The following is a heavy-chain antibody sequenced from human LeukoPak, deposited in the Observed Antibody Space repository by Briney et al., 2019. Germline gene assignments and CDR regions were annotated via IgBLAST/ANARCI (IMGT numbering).Heavy chain of an antibody. Sequence: GGSLRLSCAASGFTFNIYEFNWVRQAPGKGLEWVSYISTSDSTKYYADSVKGRFTISRDNAKNSLYLQMNSLRLEDTAIYYCARGDWWATTIVDLWGQGTLVTVSS. V-gene: IGHV3-48*03. CDR2: ISTSDSTK. CDR3: ARGDWWATTIVDL. CDR1: GFTFNIYE. J-gene: IGHJ5*02. D-gene: IGHD1-26*01.